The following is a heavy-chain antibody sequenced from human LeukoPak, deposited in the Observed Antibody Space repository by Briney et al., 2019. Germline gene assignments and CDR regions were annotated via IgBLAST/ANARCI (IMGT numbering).Heavy chain of an antibody. J-gene: IGHJ3*02. D-gene: IGHD3-22*01. V-gene: IGHV1-2*02. Sequence: ASVKVSFKASGYTFTGYYMHWVRQAPGQGLDWMGWINPNSGGTNYAQKFQGRVTMTRDTSISTAHMELSRLRSDDTAVYYCARESRGITMIVVVITTPDYAFDIWGQGTMVTVSS. CDR2: INPNSGGT. CDR3: ARESRGITMIVVVITTPDYAFDI. CDR1: GYTFTGYY.